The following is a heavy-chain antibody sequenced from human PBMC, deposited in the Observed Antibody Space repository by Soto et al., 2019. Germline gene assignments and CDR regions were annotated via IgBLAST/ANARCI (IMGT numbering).Heavy chain of an antibody. CDR2: IKQDGSEK. V-gene: IGHV3-7*01. CDR1: GFTFSSYW. J-gene: IGHJ6*03. Sequence: PGGSLRHSCAASGFTFSSYWMSWVRQAPGKGLEWVANIKQDGSEKYYVGSVKGRFTISRDNAKNSLYLQMNSLRAEDTAVYYCASVSSWSSYYYYYYMDVWGKGTTVTVSS. D-gene: IGHD6-13*01. CDR3: ASVSSWSSYYYYYYMDV.